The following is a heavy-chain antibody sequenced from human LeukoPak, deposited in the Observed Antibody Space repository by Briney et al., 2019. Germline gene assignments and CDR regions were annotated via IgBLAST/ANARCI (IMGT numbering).Heavy chain of an antibody. J-gene: IGHJ4*02. V-gene: IGHV1-3*01. CDR2: VNVANGDT. CDR1: GTGFP. D-gene: IGHD3-10*01. Sequence: KPGASVTVSCKASGTGFPMHWVRQAPGPRLEGMGWVNVANGDTGYSLEFLGRVTITRDTSASTVYMELSSLSSEDTAVYYCARKGYFASGGYHFDYWGQGTLVTVSS. CDR3: ARKGYFASGGYHFDY.